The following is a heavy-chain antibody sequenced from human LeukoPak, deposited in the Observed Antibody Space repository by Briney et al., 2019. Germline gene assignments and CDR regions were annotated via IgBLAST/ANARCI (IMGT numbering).Heavy chain of an antibody. J-gene: IGHJ5*01. CDR1: GFTFSSAW. D-gene: IGHD1-26*01. Sequence: GGSLILSCAASGFTFSSAWMGWVRQAPGKGLEWVGRIKSKTDGGTTDYAAPVKVRFTISRDDSKTTLYLQMSSLKIEDTAVYYCTTDRGRTELPLFASWGQGTLVTVSS. CDR2: IKSKTDGGTT. CDR3: TTDRGRTELPLFAS. V-gene: IGHV3-15*01.